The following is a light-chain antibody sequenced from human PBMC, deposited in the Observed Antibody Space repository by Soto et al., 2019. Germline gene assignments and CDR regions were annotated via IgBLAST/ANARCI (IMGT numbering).Light chain of an antibody. CDR2: AAS. V-gene: IGKV1-17*01. CDR1: QGIRNA. Sequence: DIQMTQSPSSLSASVGDRVTITGRASQGIRNALGWFQQKPGNAPQRLIYAASSLESGVLSRFSGSGSETEFTLTISSLHPEDFASYYCLQHNSYPFTFGQGTKLEIK. J-gene: IGKJ2*01. CDR3: LQHNSYPFT.